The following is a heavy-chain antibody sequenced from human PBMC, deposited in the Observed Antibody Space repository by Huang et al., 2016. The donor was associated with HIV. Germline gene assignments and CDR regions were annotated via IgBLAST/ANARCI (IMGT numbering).Heavy chain of an antibody. CDR3: TWNDVGDH. CDR2: IKSHWDGATT. J-gene: IGHJ4*02. Sequence: EVRLVESGGSSVEPGGSLTLACSTSGFDLKWAYMSGVRQAPGKGLEWVGRIKSHWDGATTNYAASVKCRFYITRHDSVNVIKLHMNSVGLDDSGVYFCTWNDVGDHWGQGTLVTVSS. D-gene: IGHD1-1*01. V-gene: IGHV3-15*02. CDR1: GFDLKWAY.